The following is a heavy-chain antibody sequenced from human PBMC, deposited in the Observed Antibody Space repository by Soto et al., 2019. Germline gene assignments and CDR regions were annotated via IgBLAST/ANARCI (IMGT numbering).Heavy chain of an antibody. CDR2: IYHSGST. J-gene: IGHJ5*01. V-gene: IGHV4-4*02. Sequence: QVRLQESGPGLVEPSGTLSLTCAVSSDSISSNWWSWVRQPPGKGLEWIGEIYHSGSTNYNPSLKSRVTMSVDKSKNQFSLKLSSVTAADTAVYYCARAWSCSSTSCYWFDSWGQGTPVIVSS. CDR1: SDSISSNW. CDR3: ARAWSCSSTSCYWFDS. D-gene: IGHD2-2*01.